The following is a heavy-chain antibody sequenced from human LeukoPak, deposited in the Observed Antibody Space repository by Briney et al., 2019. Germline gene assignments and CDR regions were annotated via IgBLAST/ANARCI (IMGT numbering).Heavy chain of an antibody. CDR2: ISDSGGST. Sequence: GGSLRLSCVASGFTFSTFGMTWVRQAPGKELEWVSGISDSGGSTYYADPVKGRFTISRDNSKNTVYLQMNSLRAEDTAIYYCAKDLGRYRNNYFDYWGQGTLVTVSS. CDR3: AKDLGRYRNNYFDY. J-gene: IGHJ4*02. V-gene: IGHV3-23*01. D-gene: IGHD1-26*01. CDR1: GFTFSTFG.